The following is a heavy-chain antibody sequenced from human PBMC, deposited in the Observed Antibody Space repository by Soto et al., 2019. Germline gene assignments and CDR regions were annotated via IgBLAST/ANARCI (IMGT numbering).Heavy chain of an antibody. CDR3: ARDSADRKPTGFDP. CDR2: SYDIGSTSSGST. J-gene: IGHJ5*02. V-gene: IGHV4-4*02. CDR1: GGSISGSHW. Sequence: QVHLQESGPGLVRPSGTLSLTCAVSGGSISGSHWWSWVRQPPGRGLEWIGESYDIGSTSSGSTNYNPSFKSRVTISVDKSKNHFSLKLSSVTAADTAVYYCARDSADRKPTGFDPWGQGTLVSVSS. D-gene: IGHD4-17*01.